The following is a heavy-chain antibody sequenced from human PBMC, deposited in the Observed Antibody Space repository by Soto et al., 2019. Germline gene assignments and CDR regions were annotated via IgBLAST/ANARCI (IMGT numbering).Heavy chain of an antibody. V-gene: IGHV3-21*01. J-gene: IGHJ3*02. CDR2: ISSSSSYI. Sequence: PGGSLRLSCPASGFTFSSYSMNWVRQAPGKGLEWVSSISSSSSYIYYADSVKGRFTISRDNAKNSLYLQMNSLRAEDTAVYYCARGGKNDDDAFDIWGQGTMVTVSS. CDR1: GFTFSSYS. D-gene: IGHD1-1*01. CDR3: ARGGKNDDDAFDI.